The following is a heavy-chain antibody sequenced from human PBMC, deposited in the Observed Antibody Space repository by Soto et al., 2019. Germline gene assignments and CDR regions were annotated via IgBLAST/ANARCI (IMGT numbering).Heavy chain of an antibody. CDR3: ARGISGSYWGVVCDY. V-gene: IGHV1-2*02. CDR2: INPNSGGT. CDR1: AYTFSGYN. J-gene: IGHJ4*02. D-gene: IGHD1-26*01. Sequence: ASVKVSCKTSAYTFSGYNIHWVRQAPGQGLEWMGWINPNSGGTNYAQKFQGRVTMTRDTSISTAYMELSRLRSDDTAMYYCARGISGSYWGVVCDYWGQGTLVTAPQ.